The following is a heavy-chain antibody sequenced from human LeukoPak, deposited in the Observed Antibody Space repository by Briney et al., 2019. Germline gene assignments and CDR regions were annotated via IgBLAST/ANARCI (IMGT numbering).Heavy chain of an antibody. CDR3: AKGIYSSGWSYFDY. CDR1: GFTFSNSA. V-gene: IGHV3-23*01. J-gene: IGHJ4*01. Sequence: GGSLGLSCAASGFTFSNSAMSWVRQAPGKGLEWVSTLSGSGITTYYADSVKGRFTISRDNSKNTLYLQMNSLRAEDAAVYYCAKGIYSSGWSYFDYWGHGTLVTVSS. D-gene: IGHD6-19*01. CDR2: LSGSGITT.